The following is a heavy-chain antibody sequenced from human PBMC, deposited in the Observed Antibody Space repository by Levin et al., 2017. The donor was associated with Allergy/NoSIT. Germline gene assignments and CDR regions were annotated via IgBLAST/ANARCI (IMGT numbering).Heavy chain of an antibody. V-gene: IGHV1-69*04. CDR2: IIPILGIA. J-gene: IGHJ4*02. CDR3: ARDYRGVGYFDY. Sequence: SVKVSCKASGGTFSSYTISWVRQAPGQGLEWMGRIIPILGIANYAQKFQGRVTITADKSTSTAYMELSSLRSEDTAVYYCARDYRGVGYFDYWGQGTLVTVSS. CDR1: GGTFSSYT. D-gene: IGHD3-3*01.